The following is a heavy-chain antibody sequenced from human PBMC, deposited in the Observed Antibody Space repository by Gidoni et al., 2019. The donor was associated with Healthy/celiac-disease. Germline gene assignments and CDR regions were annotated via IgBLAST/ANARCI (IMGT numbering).Heavy chain of an antibody. CDR3: ASGGLASTAPFDY. D-gene: IGHD4-17*01. V-gene: IGHV1-46*01. CDR1: GYTSTSYY. J-gene: IGHJ4*02. CDR2: INPSGGST. Sequence: QVQLVQSGAEVKKPGASVKASCTPSGYTSTSYYMHWVRQAPGQGLEWMGIINPSGGSTSYAQKFQGRVTMTRDTSTSTVYMELSSLRSEDTAVYYCASGGLASTAPFDYWGQGTLVTVSS.